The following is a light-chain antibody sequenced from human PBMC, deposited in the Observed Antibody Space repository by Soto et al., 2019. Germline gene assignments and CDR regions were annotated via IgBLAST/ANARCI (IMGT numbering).Light chain of an antibody. V-gene: IGLV6-57*02. CDR2: EDN. CDR3: QSFDGSTVV. J-gene: IGLJ2*01. CDR1: SGSIASNY. Sequence: NFMLTQPHSVSESPGKTVIISCTGSSGSIASNYVQWYQQRPGSAPTTVIYEDNQRPSGFPDRVSGSIDSSSNSASLTISGLKNEDEADYYCQSFDGSTVVVGGGTKLTVL.